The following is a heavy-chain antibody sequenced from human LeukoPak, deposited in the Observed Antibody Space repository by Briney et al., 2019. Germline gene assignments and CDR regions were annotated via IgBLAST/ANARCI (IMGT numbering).Heavy chain of an antibody. CDR1: GFTFSSYE. CDR3: AREVGDNWKGGFDY. V-gene: IGHV3-48*03. Sequence: GGSLRLSCAASGFTFSSYEMNRVRQAPGKGLERVSYISSSGSTIYYADSVKGRFTISRDNAKNSLYLQMNSLRAEDTAVYYCAREVGDNWKGGFDYWGQGTLVTVSS. D-gene: IGHD1-1*01. J-gene: IGHJ4*02. CDR2: ISSSGSTI.